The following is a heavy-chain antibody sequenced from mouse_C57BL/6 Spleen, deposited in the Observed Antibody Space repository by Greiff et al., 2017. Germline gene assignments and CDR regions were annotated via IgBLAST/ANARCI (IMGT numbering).Heavy chain of an antibody. CDR1: GYSFTSYY. CDR2: IYPGSGNT. Sequence: VKLVESGPELVKPGASVKISCKASGYSFTSYYIHWVKQRPGQGLEWIGWIYPGSGNTKYNEKFKGKATLTADTSSSTAYMQLSSLTSEDSAVYYCARLDYYGSRSGYVGVWGTGTTVTV. V-gene: IGHV1-66*01. CDR3: ARLDYYGSRSGYVGV. D-gene: IGHD1-1*01. J-gene: IGHJ1*03.